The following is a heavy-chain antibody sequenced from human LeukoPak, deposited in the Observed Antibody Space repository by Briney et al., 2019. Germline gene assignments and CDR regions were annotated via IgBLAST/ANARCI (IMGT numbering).Heavy chain of an antibody. D-gene: IGHD1-14*01. CDR1: GFTFSSYA. CDR2: ISGSGGTT. Sequence: QPGGSLRLSCAASGFTFSSYAMSWVRQAPVKGLEWVSLISGSGGTTHYADSVKGRFTISRDNSKNTLYLQMNSLRGEDTAVYYCAKDGQVNQPDRLFTDWGQGTLVIVSS. J-gene: IGHJ4*02. V-gene: IGHV3-23*01. CDR3: AKDGQVNQPDRLFTD.